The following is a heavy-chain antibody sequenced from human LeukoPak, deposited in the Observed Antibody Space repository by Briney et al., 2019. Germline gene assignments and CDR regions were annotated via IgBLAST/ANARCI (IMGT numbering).Heavy chain of an antibody. J-gene: IGHJ4*02. CDR3: VSNTLIIAAAFYDS. V-gene: IGHV3-9*01. CDR2: ISWNSGSI. CDR1: GFTFDDYA. Sequence: GRSLRLSCAASGFTFDDYAMHWVRQAPGKGLEWVSGISWNSGSIGYADSVKGRFTISRDNAKNTLFLQMNSLRDEDTAVYYCVSNTLIIAAAFYDSWGQGTLVTVSS. D-gene: IGHD6-13*01.